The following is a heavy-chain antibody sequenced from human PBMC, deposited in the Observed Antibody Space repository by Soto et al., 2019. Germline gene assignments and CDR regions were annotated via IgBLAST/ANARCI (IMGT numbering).Heavy chain of an antibody. Sequence: EVQLAESGGGMVQPGGSLRLSCVASGFTFSSYDMHWVRQAPGKGLEYVSSISSNGGTTYYGNSVKGRFTISRDNSKNKLYLQMGSLRAEDMAVYYCVRRVSGNYDYLGQGTLVTVSS. CDR1: GFTFSSYD. D-gene: IGHD1-7*01. V-gene: IGHV3-64*01. J-gene: IGHJ4*02. CDR2: ISSNGGTT. CDR3: VRRVSGNYDY.